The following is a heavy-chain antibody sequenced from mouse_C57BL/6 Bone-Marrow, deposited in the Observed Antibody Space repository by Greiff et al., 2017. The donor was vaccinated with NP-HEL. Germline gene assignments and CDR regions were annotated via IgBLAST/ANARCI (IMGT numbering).Heavy chain of an antibody. CDR1: GFNIKDDY. CDR2: IDPENGDT. Sequence: VQLQQSGAELVRPGASVKLSCTASGFNIKDDYMHWVKQRPEQGLEWIGWIDPENGDTEYASKFQGKATITADTSSNTAYLQLSSLTSEDTAVFNSTPPFTLVYPYYAMYYCGQGTSVTVSS. CDR3: TPPFTLVYPYYAMYY. D-gene: IGHD1-1*01. V-gene: IGHV14-4*01. J-gene: IGHJ4*01.